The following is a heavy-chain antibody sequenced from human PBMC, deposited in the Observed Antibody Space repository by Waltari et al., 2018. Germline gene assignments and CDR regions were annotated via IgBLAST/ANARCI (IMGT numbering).Heavy chain of an antibody. CDR3: ARGGPAIFGVLITKRFDY. J-gene: IGHJ4*02. CDR1: GYTFTDYS. V-gene: IGHV1-2*06. D-gene: IGHD3-3*01. CDR2: TNPNSGGT. Sequence: QVQLVQSGAEVKKPGASVKVSCTAAGYTFTDYSMPRVRQAPGQGLEWMGRTNPNSGGTNYTQKFQGRVTMTRDTSISTAYRELSRLGSDDTAVYYCARGGPAIFGVLITKRFDYWGQGTLVTVSS.